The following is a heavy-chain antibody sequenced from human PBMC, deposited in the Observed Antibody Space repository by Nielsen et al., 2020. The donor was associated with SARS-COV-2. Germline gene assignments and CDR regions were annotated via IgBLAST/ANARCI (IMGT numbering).Heavy chain of an antibody. J-gene: IGHJ6*02. Sequence: WIRQPPGKGLEWIGEINHSGSTNYNPSLKSRVTISVDMSKNQFSLKLSSVTAADTAVYYCARGRYYYGSGSYYNGYYYYYGMDVWGQGTTVTISS. V-gene: IGHV4-34*01. CDR2: INHSGST. CDR3: ARGRYYYGSGSYYNGYYYYYGMDV. D-gene: IGHD3-10*01.